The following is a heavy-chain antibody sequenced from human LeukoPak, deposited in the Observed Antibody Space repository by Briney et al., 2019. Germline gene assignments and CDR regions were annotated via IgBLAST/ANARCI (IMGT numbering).Heavy chain of an antibody. CDR1: GFSFSNYG. D-gene: IGHD2-15*01. J-gene: IGHJ5*01. CDR3: AKYGVVLPPGSHIPDWFDF. V-gene: IGHV3-23*01. CDR2: IVGSDGDT. Sequence: TGGSLRLSCAASGFSFSNYGMTWVRQAPGKGLEWVSTIVGSDGDTYYTDSVKGRFTISRDISKNTVYLQMSSLRGDDTAVYYCAKYGVVLPPGSHIPDWFDFWGQGSLVTVSS.